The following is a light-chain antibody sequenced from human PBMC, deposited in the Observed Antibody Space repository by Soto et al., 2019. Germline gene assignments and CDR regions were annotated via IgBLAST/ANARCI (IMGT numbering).Light chain of an antibody. CDR2: SNN. CDR3: AAWDDSLTGFYV. J-gene: IGLJ1*01. CDR1: SSNIGRNT. Sequence: QSVLTQPPSASGTPGQRVTISCSGSSSNIGRNTVNWYQQFPGTAPKLLMFSNNQRPSGVPDRFSGSKSGTSASLAISGLQSEDEADYYCAAWDDSLTGFYVFGTGTKVTVL. V-gene: IGLV1-44*01.